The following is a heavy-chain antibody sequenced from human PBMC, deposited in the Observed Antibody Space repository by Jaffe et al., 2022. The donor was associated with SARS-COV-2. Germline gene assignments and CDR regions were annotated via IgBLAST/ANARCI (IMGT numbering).Heavy chain of an antibody. D-gene: IGHD6-13*01. V-gene: IGHV2-5*02. J-gene: IGHJ5*02. CDR3: AHTLEQQLVRWFDP. Sequence: QITLKESGPTLVKPTQTLTLTCTFSGFSLSTSGVGVGWIRQPPGKALEWLALIYWDDDKRYSPSLKSRLTITKDTSKNQVVLTMTNMDPVDTATYYCAHTLEQQLVRWFDPWGQGTLVTVSS. CDR1: GFSLSTSGVG. CDR2: IYWDDDK.